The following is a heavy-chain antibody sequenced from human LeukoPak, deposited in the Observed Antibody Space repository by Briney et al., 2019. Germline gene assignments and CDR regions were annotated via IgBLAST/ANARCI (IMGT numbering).Heavy chain of an antibody. D-gene: IGHD3-22*01. CDR1: GFTFSSYA. CDR2: ISGSGGST. V-gene: IGHV3-23*01. J-gene: IGHJ4*02. CDR3: AKTSYDSSGYYYFDY. Sequence: GGSLRLSCAASGFTFSSYAMSWVRQAPGKGLEWVSAISGSGGSTYYADSVKGRFTISRDNSKNTLYLQMNSLRAEDTAVYYCAKTSYDSSGYYYFDYWGQGTLVTVSA.